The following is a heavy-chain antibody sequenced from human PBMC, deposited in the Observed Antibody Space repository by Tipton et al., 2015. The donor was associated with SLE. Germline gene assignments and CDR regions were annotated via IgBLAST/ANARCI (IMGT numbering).Heavy chain of an antibody. CDR1: GDSISSSGYQ. D-gene: IGHD1-26*01. V-gene: IGHV4-39*07. Sequence: TLSLTCTVFGDSISSSGYQWGWIRQPPGKGLEWIGRISYSENTYYSPSLRSRVTLLLDMSKTQFSLKVSSVTAADTAVYYCARHRSGSSWLDPWGQGTLVTVSS. CDR3: ARHRSGSSWLDP. J-gene: IGHJ5*02. CDR2: ISYSENT.